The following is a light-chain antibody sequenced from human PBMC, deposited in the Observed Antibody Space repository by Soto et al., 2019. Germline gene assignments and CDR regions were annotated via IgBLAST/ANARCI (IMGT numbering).Light chain of an antibody. CDR2: SAS. J-gene: IGKJ3*01. V-gene: IGKV4-1*01. CDR1: QSVLYSSNKKNH. CDR3: QHYYSTPFT. Sequence: DIVMTQSPDSLAVSLGERATINCKSSQSVLYSSNKKNHLAWYQQKPGQPPKLLISSASTRESGVPDRLSGSGSGTDFTLTISSLQAEDVAIYYCQHYYSTPFTFGPGTKVDIK.